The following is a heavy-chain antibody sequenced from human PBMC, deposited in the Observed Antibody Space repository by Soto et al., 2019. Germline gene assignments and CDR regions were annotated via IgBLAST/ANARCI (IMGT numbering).Heavy chain of an antibody. CDR1: GYTFTIYG. D-gene: IGHD3-22*01. V-gene: IGHV1-18*04. J-gene: IGHJ4*02. Sequence: SVKLSCKASGYTFTIYGIRCVRQAPGQGLEWMGWISAYNGNTNYAQKLQGRVTMTTDTSTSTAYMELRSLRSDDTAVYYCARDRYDSSGYSYSYWGQGTLVTVSS. CDR3: ARDRYDSSGYSYSY. CDR2: ISAYNGNT.